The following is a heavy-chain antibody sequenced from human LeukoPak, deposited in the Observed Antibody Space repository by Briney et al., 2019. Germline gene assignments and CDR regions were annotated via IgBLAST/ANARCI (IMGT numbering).Heavy chain of an antibody. CDR2: ISGSGGST. J-gene: IGHJ4*02. D-gene: IGHD6-13*01. Sequence: PGGSLRLSCAASGFTFSSYAMSWVRQAPGKGLEWVSAISGSGGSTYYADSVKGRFTISRDNSKNTLYLKMNSLRAEDTAVYYCAKDLFGRIAAAGRGGFFDYWGQGTLVTVSS. V-gene: IGHV3-23*01. CDR1: GFTFSSYA. CDR3: AKDLFGRIAAAGRGGFFDY.